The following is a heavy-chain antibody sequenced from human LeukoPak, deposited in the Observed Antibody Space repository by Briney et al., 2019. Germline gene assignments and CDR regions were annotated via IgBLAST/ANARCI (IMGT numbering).Heavy chain of an antibody. CDR1: GFSFSGHW. J-gene: IGHJ4*02. D-gene: IGHD6-6*01. Sequence: GGSLRLSCTASGFSFSGHWMHWARHLPGKGLVWVSRISPTGSTTSYADSVKGRFTVSRDNAKNTLYLQVNNLRAEDPAVYYCARGPNSNWSGLDFWGQGTLLTVSS. V-gene: IGHV3-74*01. CDR3: ARGPNSNWSGLDF. CDR2: ISPTGSTT.